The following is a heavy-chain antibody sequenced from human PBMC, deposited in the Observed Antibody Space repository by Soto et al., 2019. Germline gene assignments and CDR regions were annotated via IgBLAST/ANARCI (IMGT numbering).Heavy chain of an antibody. V-gene: IGHV4-4*02. CDR2: IYHSGST. J-gene: IGHJ6*02. D-gene: IGHD2-21*02. CDR1: GGSISSSNW. Sequence: SETRSLTCAVSGGSISSSNWWSWVRQPPGKGLEWIGEIYHSGSTNYNPSLKSRVTISVDKSKNQFSLKLSSVTAADTAVYYCARDLTHYCGGDCYSDPGYYYYGMDVWGQGTTVTVSS. CDR3: ARDLTHYCGGDCYSDPGYYYYGMDV.